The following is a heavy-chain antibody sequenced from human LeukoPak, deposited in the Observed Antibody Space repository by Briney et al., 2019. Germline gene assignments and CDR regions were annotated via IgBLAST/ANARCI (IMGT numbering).Heavy chain of an antibody. CDR1: GVTVSSNY. J-gene: IGHJ6*02. CDR2: IYSGGST. Sequence: GGSLRLSCAASGVTVSSNYMSWVRQAPGKGLEWVSVIYSGGSTYYADSVKGRFTISRDNSKNTLYLQMNSLRAEDTAAYYCASGKTMVRGVIINGMDVWGQGTTVTVSS. D-gene: IGHD3-10*01. CDR3: ASGKTMVRGVIINGMDV. V-gene: IGHV3-53*01.